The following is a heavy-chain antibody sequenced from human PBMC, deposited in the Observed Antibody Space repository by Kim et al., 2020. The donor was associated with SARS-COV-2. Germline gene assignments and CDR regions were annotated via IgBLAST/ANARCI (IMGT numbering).Heavy chain of an antibody. CDR1: GGSISSSSYY. Sequence: SETLSLTCTVSGGSISSSSYYWGWIRQPPGKGLEWIGSIYYSGSTYYNPSLKSRVTISVDTSKNQFSLKLSSVTAADTAVYYCARHSGYSSSWYRGGGYYFDYWGQGTLVTVSS. CDR2: IYYSGST. J-gene: IGHJ4*02. CDR3: ARHSGYSSSWYRGGGYYFDY. D-gene: IGHD6-13*01. V-gene: IGHV4-39*01.